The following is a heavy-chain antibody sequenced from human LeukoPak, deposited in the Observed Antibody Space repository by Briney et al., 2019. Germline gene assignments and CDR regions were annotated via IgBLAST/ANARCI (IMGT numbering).Heavy chain of an antibody. V-gene: IGHV4-30-4*01. Sequence: SETLSLTCTVSGGSISSGDYYWSWIRQPPGKGLEWIGYIYYSGSTYYNPSLKSRVTISVDTSKNQFSLKLSSVTAADTAVYYCARHNHGSHFDYWGQGTLVTVSS. CDR1: GGSISSGDYY. D-gene: IGHD1-14*01. J-gene: IGHJ4*02. CDR3: ARHNHGSHFDY. CDR2: IYYSGST.